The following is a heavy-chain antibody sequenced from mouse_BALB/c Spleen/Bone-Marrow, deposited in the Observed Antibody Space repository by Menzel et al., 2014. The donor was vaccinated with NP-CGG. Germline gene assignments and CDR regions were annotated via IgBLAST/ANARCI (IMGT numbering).Heavy chain of an antibody. D-gene: IGHD2-3*01. Sequence: EVKLVESGGGLVQPKGSLKLSRAASGFTFNTYAMNWVRQAPGKGLEWVARIRSKSNNYATYYADSVKDRFTVSRDDSQRMLFLQMNNLKTEDTATYDCVRSDDGCFAYWGQGTLVTVSA. J-gene: IGHJ3*01. V-gene: IGHV10-1*02. CDR3: VRSDDGCFAY. CDR2: IRSKSNNYAT. CDR1: GFTFNTYA.